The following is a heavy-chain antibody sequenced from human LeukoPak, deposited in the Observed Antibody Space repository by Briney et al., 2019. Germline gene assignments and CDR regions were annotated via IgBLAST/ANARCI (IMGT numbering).Heavy chain of an antibody. CDR1: GWSFNDYY. D-gene: IGHD2-2*01. CDR2: INARGDT. CDR3: ARGQVPASRGYNWFDP. V-gene: IGHV4-34*01. Sequence: SETLSLTCGVYGWSFNDYYWNWIRQPPGKGLEWIGEINARGDTNYNPSLKSRVTISVDTSKNQFSLRLTSMIAADTAVYYCARGQVPASRGYNWFDPWGQGTLVTVSS. J-gene: IGHJ5*02.